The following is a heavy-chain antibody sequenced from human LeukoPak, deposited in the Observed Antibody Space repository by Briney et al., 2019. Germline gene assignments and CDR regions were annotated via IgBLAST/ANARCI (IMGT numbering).Heavy chain of an antibody. CDR1: GFTFSTYA. Sequence: GGSLRLSCAASGFTFSTYAMHWVRQAPGKGLEYVSAIKNNGGGTYYASSVQGRFTVSRDNSRSTLYLQMDSLRPDDMAIYYCARVQSTVRGIQGPFDLWGQGTLITVS. V-gene: IGHV3-64*01. CDR3: ARVQSTVRGIQGPFDL. D-gene: IGHD3-10*01. CDR2: IKNNGGGT. J-gene: IGHJ4*02.